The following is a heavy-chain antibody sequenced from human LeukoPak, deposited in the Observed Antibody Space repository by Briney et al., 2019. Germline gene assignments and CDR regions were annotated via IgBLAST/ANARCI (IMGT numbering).Heavy chain of an antibody. CDR2: ISTDNGNT. Sequence: ASVKVSCKASGYTFTSYGISWVRQAPGQGLEWMGWISTDNGNTNYAQKFQGRLTMTTYTSTSTAYMELRSLRPDDTAVYYCARPHIVDSSGWYPPPGWFAPWAQGPLVSVSS. CDR1: GYTFTSYG. D-gene: IGHD6-19*01. CDR3: ARPHIVDSSGWYPPPGWFAP. J-gene: IGHJ5*02. V-gene: IGHV1-18*04.